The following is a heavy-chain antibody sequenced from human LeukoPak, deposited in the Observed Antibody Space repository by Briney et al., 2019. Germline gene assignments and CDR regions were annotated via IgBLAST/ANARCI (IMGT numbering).Heavy chain of an antibody. J-gene: IGHJ3*02. CDR3: ARGRAFDI. Sequence: TETLSLTCAVYGGSFMGYNWSGIRNPPGKGLEWIGEINHSGSTNYNPSLKSRVTISVDTSKNQFSLKLSSVTAADTAVYYCARGRAFDIWGQGTMVTVSS. CDR2: INHSGST. V-gene: IGHV4-34*01. CDR1: GGSFMGYN.